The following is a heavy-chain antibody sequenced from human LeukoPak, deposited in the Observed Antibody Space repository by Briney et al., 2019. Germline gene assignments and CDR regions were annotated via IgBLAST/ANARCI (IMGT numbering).Heavy chain of an antibody. J-gene: IGHJ5*02. V-gene: IGHV4-59*01. D-gene: IGHD6-13*01. CDR2: IYYSGST. CDR1: GGSISSYY. Sequence: SETLFLTCTVSGGSISSYYWSWIRQPPGKGLEWIGYIYYSGSTNYNPSLKSRVTISVDTSKNQFSLKLSSVTAADTAVCYCARQQQQLVTWGQGTLVTVSS. CDR3: ARQQQQLVT.